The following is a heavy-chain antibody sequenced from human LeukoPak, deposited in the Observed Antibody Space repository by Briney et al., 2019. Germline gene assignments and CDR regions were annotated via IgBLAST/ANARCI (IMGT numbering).Heavy chain of an antibody. CDR1: GFTFDDYA. Sequence: GGSLRLSCAASGFTFDDYAMHWVRQAPGKGLEWVSGISWNSGSIGYADSVKGRFTISRDNAKNSLYLQMNSLSAEDTALYYCASGVPAGPLDYWGQGTLVTVSS. CDR3: ASGVPAGPLDY. CDR2: ISWNSGSI. J-gene: IGHJ4*02. V-gene: IGHV3-9*01. D-gene: IGHD2-2*01.